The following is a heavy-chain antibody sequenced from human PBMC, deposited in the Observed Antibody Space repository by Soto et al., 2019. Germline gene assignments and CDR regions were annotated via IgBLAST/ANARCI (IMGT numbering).Heavy chain of an antibody. Sequence: QVQLVESGGGLVKPGGSLRLSCAASGFIFTDYYMIWIRQAPGKGLECVAYINSGGTKIYYSDSVRGRFTISRDNAKRSMYLQMNDVRAEDTAVYYCVRDCSTTSCFLHVDVWGKGTTVTVSS. D-gene: IGHD2-2*01. V-gene: IGHV3-11*01. CDR3: VRDCSTTSCFLHVDV. CDR2: INSGGTKI. J-gene: IGHJ6*04. CDR1: GFIFTDYY.